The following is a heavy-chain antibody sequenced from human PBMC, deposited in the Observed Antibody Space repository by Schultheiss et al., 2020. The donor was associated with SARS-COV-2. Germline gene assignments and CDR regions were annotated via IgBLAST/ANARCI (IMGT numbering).Heavy chain of an antibody. J-gene: IGHJ4*02. V-gene: IGHV3-21*01. Sequence: GESLKISCAASGFTFSSYSMNWVRQAPGKGLEWVSSISSSSSYIYYADSVKGRFTISRDNAKNTLYLQMNSLRAEDTAVYYCAKGRSSGWYVFDYWGQGTLVTVSS. D-gene: IGHD6-19*01. CDR2: ISSSSSYI. CDR1: GFTFSSYS. CDR3: AKGRSSGWYVFDY.